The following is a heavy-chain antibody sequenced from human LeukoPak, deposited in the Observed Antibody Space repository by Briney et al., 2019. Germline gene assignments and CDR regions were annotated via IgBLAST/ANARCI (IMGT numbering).Heavy chain of an antibody. J-gene: IGHJ5*02. CDR3: AKSSGFPGGWFDP. V-gene: IGHV3-23*01. D-gene: IGHD3-16*01. Sequence: PSETLSLTCTVSGGSISSYYWSWVRQAPGKGLEWVSAISGSGGSTYYADSVKGRFTISRDNSKNTLYLQMNSLRAEDTAVYYCAKSSGFPGGWFDPWGQGTLVTVSS. CDR2: ISGSGGST. CDR1: GGSISSYY.